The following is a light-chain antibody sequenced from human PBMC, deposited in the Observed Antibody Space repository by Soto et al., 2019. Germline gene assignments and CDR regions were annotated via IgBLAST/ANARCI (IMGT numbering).Light chain of an antibody. CDR2: GAS. V-gene: IGKV3-20*01. J-gene: IGKJ1*01. Sequence: EIVLTQSPGTLSFSPGERATLSCRASQSISSSYLAWYQQKPGQAPRLLIYGASSRATGIPDRFSGSESGTDFTLTISRLEPEDFAVYYCKQYGSSPRTFGQGTKVEIK. CDR3: KQYGSSPRT. CDR1: QSISSSY.